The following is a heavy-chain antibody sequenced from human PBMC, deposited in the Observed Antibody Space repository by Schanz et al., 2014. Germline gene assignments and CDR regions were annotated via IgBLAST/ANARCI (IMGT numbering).Heavy chain of an antibody. CDR2: ISVYNHNK. V-gene: IGHV1-18*01. Sequence: QVQLVQSGAEVKKPGASVKVSCKASGYTFTSYGISWVRQAPGQGLEWMGWISVYNHNKEYDQKFQGRVTMTTDTPTSTLYMAHTALRSDETAVYYCTRGIGGYGDNNCFDDWGQGTLVTVSS. CDR3: TRGIGGYGDNNCFDD. D-gene: IGHD4-17*01. CDR1: GYTFTSYG. J-gene: IGHJ4*02.